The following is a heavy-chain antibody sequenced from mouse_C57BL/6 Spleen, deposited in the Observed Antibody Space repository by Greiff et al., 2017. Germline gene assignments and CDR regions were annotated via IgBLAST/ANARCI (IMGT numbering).Heavy chain of an antibody. V-gene: IGHV1-52*01. D-gene: IGHD4-1*01. J-gene: IGHJ1*03. Sequence: QVQLKQPGAELVRPGSSVKLSCKASGYTFTSYWMHWVKQRPIQGLEWIGNIDPSDSETHYNQKFKDKATLTVDKSSSTAYMQLSSLTSEDSAVYYCAPANWDDWYFDVWGTGTTVTVAS. CDR1: GYTFTSYW. CDR2: IDPSDSET. CDR3: APANWDDWYFDV.